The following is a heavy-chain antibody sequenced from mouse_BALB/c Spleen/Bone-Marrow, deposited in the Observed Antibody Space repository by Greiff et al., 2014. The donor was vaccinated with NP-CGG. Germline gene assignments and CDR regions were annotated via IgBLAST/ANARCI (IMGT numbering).Heavy chain of an antibody. Sequence: QVHVKQSGAELARPGASVKMPCKASGYTFTTYTMHWVQQRPGQGLEWVGYINPSTGFTNYNQIFKDKATLAADKSSSTAYMQLSSLTSEDSAVYYCARGGFLLRSLALDYWGQGTSVTVSS. CDR2: INPSTGFT. D-gene: IGHD1-1*01. J-gene: IGHJ4*01. CDR1: GYTFTTYT. V-gene: IGHV1-4*01. CDR3: ARGGFLLRSLALDY.